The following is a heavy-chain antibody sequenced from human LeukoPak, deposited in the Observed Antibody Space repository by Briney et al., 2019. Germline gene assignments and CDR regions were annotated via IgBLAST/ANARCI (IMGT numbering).Heavy chain of an antibody. CDR1: GFNFNYYD. CDR2: LNSNGGST. Sequence: GGSLRLSCVASGFNFNYYDMHWVRQAPGKGLEYISALNSNGGSTYYANSVKGRFTISRDNSKNTLYLQMGSLRPEDMAVYYCARVGTSGWYNDYWGQGTLVTVSS. CDR3: ARVGTSGWYNDY. V-gene: IGHV3-64*01. J-gene: IGHJ4*02. D-gene: IGHD6-19*01.